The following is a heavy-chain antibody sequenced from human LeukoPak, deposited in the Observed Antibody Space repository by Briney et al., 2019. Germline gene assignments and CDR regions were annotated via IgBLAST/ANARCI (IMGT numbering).Heavy chain of an antibody. D-gene: IGHD3-10*01. J-gene: IGHJ4*02. CDR2: INHSGST. CDR3: ARHAGDLDY. V-gene: IGHV4-34*01. CDR1: GGSFSGYY. Sequence: PSETLSLTCAAYGGSFSGYYWSWIRQPPGKGLEWIGEINHSGSTNYNPSLKSRVTISVDTSKNQFSLKLSSVTAADTAVYYCARHAGDLDYWGQGTLVTVSS.